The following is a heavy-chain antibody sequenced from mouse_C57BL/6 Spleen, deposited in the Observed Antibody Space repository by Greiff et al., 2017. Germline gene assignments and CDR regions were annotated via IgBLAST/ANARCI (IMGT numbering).Heavy chain of an antibody. D-gene: IGHD1-1*01. CDR1: GYTFTSYW. CDR3: ARASITTVVAEAMDY. CDR2: IYPSDSET. V-gene: IGHV1-61*01. J-gene: IGHJ4*01. Sequence: VQLQQPGAELVRPGSSVKLSCKASGYTFTSYWMDWVKQRPGQGLEWIGNIYPSDSETPYNQKFKDKATLTVDKSSSTAYMQLSSLTSEDSAVYYCARASITTVVAEAMDYWGQGTSVTVSS.